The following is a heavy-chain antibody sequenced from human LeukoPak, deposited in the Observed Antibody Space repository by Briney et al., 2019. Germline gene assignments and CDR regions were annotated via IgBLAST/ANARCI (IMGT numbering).Heavy chain of an antibody. V-gene: IGHV3-23*01. J-gene: IGHJ4*02. CDR2: ISASGP. CDR1: GFTFSRLA. Sequence: PGGSLRLSCAASGFTFSRLAMTWVRQAPGKGLEWVSTISASGPYYADAVRGRFTNSRDNSKNTVFLQMNSLRAEDTAIYYCAKGGSANSRYDSWGQGTLVTVSS. D-gene: IGHD3-16*01. CDR3: AKGGSANSRYDS.